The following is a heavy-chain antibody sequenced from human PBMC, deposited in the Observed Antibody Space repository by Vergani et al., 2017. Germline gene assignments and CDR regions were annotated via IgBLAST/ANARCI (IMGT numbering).Heavy chain of an antibody. J-gene: IGHJ3*01. CDR3: TKGSVYYHDSAGHGYDPYTGFDL. Sequence: EVHLVESGGGLVQPGGSLRLSCVGSGFKLDEYWMSWVRQAPGKGLEWVSGISWNSGAVDYADSVRGRFTISRDNAKNSLFLEMNSLRFEDTAVYFCTKGSVYYHDSAGHGYDPYTGFDLWGQGTLVTVSS. D-gene: IGHD5-12*01. V-gene: IGHV3-9*01. CDR1: GFKLDEYW. CDR2: ISWNSGAV.